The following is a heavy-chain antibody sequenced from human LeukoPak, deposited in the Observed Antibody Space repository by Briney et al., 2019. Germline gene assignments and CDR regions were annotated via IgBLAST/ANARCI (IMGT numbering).Heavy chain of an antibody. V-gene: IGHV1-46*01. CDR2: IMPSGSIT. D-gene: IGHD3-22*01. J-gene: IGHJ4*02. Sequence: ASVKVSCKASGYTFTSYYFHWVRQAPGQGLEWMGIIMPSGSITAYTQKFQGRVTMTRDTSTSTVYMELSSLRSDDTAVYYCARTSLDSSGYYPNYWGQGTLVTVSS. CDR1: GYTFTSYY. CDR3: ARTSLDSSGYYPNY.